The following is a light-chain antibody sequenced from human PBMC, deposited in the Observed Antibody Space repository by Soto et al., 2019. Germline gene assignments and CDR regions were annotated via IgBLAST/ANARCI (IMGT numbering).Light chain of an antibody. CDR3: QSYDSSLFWV. J-gene: IGLJ3*02. V-gene: IGLV1-40*01. CDR1: SSNIGAGYD. Sequence: QSVLTQPPSVSGAPGQRVTISCTGSSSNIGAGYDVHWYQQLPGTAPKLLIYGSSNRPSGVPDRFSGSKSGTSASLAITGLQAEDEADYYCQSYDSSLFWVFGGGTKLTVL. CDR2: GSS.